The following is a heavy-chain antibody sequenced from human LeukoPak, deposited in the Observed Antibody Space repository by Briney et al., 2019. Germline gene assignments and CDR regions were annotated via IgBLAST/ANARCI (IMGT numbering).Heavy chain of an antibody. Sequence: PSQTPSLTCTVSGGSISSGGYYWSWIRQHPGKGLEWIGYIYYSGSTYYNPSLKSRVTISVDTSENQFSLKLSSVTAADTAVYYCARLSMAGHGVDYWGQGTLVTVSS. CDR2: IYYSGST. J-gene: IGHJ4*02. V-gene: IGHV4-31*03. D-gene: IGHD6-19*01. CDR1: GGSISSGGYY. CDR3: ARLSMAGHGVDY.